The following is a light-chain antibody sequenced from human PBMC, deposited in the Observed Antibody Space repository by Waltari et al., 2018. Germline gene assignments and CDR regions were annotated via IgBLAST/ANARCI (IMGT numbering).Light chain of an antibody. CDR1: SYDVGTSNY. V-gene: IGLV2-8*01. CDR3: SSYAGNNIWV. J-gene: IGLJ3*02. Sequence: QSALTQPPSASGSPGQSVTISCTGSSYDVGTSNYVCWYQQHPGKAPKLMIYEVTKRPSGAPDLFSGSMSGNTASLTVSGLQAEDEADYYCSSYAGNNIWVFGGGTRLAVL. CDR2: EVT.